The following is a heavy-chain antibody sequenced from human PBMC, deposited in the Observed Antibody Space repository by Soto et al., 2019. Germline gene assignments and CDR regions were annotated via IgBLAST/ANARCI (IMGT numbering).Heavy chain of an antibody. CDR1: GDSVSSNSAT. V-gene: IGHV6-1*01. CDR3: ARDHRGAKYGLDV. J-gene: IGHJ6*02. D-gene: IGHD1-26*01. Sequence: SQTLSLTCAISGDSVSSNSATWNWIRPSPSRGLEWLGRTYYRSKWYNDYAVSVRSRITISPDTSKNQFSLQLNSVTPEDAAVYYCARDHRGAKYGLDVWGQGTTVTVSS. CDR2: TYYRSKWYN.